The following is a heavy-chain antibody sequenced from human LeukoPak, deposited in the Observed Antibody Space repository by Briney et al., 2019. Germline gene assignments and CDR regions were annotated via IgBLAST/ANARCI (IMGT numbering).Heavy chain of an antibody. CDR3: AKSYNRWFFDY. CDR1: GFTFTTYA. V-gene: IGHV3-23*01. J-gene: IGHJ4*02. D-gene: IGHD1-1*01. Sequence: QPGGSLRLSCAVSGFTFTTYAMTWVRQAPGKGLEWVSAISGSGTSTYYADSVKGRFTISRDNSKNTLFLQMNSLRAEDTAVYYCAKSYNRWFFDYWGQGTLVTVSS. CDR2: ISGSGTST.